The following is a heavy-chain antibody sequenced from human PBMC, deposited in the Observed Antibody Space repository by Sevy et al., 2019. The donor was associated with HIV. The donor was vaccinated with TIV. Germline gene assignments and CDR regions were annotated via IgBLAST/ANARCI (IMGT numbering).Heavy chain of an antibody. D-gene: IGHD6-19*01. CDR3: ARSQHDSSGWYHFDY. Sequence: GGSLRLSCAASGFAVSTSYMSWVRQAPGKGLEWVSFINSGGTTSYADSVKGRFTISRDTSRNTLYLQMNSLRAEDTAVYSCARSQHDSSGWYHFDYWGQRTLVTVSS. J-gene: IGHJ4*02. V-gene: IGHV3-53*01. CDR1: GFAVSTSY. CDR2: INSGGTT.